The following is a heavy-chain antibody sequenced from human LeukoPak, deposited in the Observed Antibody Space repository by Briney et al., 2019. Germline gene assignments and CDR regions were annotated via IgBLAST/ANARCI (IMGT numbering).Heavy chain of an antibody. CDR3: ARDSADFWSYYYDF. V-gene: IGHV3-7*05. CDR1: GFTFSGYW. CDR2: IKQDGSER. J-gene: IGHJ4*02. D-gene: IGHD3-3*01. Sequence: GGSVRLSCAASGFTFSGYWMTWVRQAPGKGLEWVANIKQDGSERNYVDSVKGRFTVSRDNAKNSLYLQMNTLRVEDTAVYYCARDSADFWSYYYDFWGQGTLVTVSS.